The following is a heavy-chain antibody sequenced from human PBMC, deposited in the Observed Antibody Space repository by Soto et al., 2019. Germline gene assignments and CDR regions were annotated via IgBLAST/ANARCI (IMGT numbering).Heavy chain of an antibody. CDR2: IYYSGST. J-gene: IGHJ3*02. CDR1: GGSISSGDYY. CDR3: ARWGNYGSGWWAFDI. Sequence: QVQLQESGPGLVKPSQTLSLTCTVSGGSISSGDYYWSWIRQPPGKGLEWIGYIYYSGSTYYNPSLKRRVTISGDTSKNQFSLKLSSVTAADTAVYYCARWGNYGSGWWAFDIWGQGTMVTVSS. D-gene: IGHD3-10*01. V-gene: IGHV4-30-4*01.